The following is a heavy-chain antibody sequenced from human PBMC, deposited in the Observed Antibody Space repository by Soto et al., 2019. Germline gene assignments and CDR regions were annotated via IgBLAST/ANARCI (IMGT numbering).Heavy chain of an antibody. CDR2: IIPILGIA. CDR3: ASRGGDYPVRHGSNRAYYFDY. V-gene: IGHV1-69*02. J-gene: IGHJ4*02. Sequence: ASVKVSCKASGGTFSSYTISWVRQAPGQGLEWMGRIIPILGIANYAQKFQGRVTITADKSTSTAYMELSSLRSEDTAVYYCASRGGDYPVRHGSNRAYYFDYWGQGTLVTVSS. D-gene: IGHD4-17*01. CDR1: GGTFSSYT.